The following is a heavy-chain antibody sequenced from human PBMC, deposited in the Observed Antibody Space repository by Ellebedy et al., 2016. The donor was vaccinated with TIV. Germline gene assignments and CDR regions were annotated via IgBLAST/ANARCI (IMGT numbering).Heavy chain of an antibody. CDR2: IYPGDSDT. V-gene: IGHV5-51*01. D-gene: IGHD2-21*02. J-gene: IGHJ3*02. Sequence: KVSXXGSGYSFTSYWIGWVRQMPGKGLEWMGIIYPGDSDTRYSPSFQGQVTISADKSISTAYLQWSSLKASDTAMYYCARLAYCGGDCYTDAFDIWGQGTMVTVSS. CDR1: GYSFTSYW. CDR3: ARLAYCGGDCYTDAFDI.